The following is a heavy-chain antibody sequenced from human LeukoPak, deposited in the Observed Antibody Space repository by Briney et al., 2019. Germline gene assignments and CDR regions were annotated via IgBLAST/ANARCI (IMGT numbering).Heavy chain of an antibody. D-gene: IGHD4-17*01. CDR1: GYTFTSYA. V-gene: IGHV7-4-1*02. CDR2: INTNTGNP. Sequence: ASVKVSCKASGYTFTSYAMNWVRQAPGQGLEWMGWINTNTGNPTYAQGFTGRVVFSLDTSVSTAYLQISSLKAEDTAVYYCARVYYGDYPNWFDPWGQGTLVTVSS. CDR3: ARVYYGDYPNWFDP. J-gene: IGHJ5*02.